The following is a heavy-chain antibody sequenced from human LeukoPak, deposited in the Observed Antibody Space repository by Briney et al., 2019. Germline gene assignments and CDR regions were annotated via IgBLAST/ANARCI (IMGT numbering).Heavy chain of an antibody. Sequence: PGGSLRLSCAASGFTFSSYWMSWVRQAPGKGLEWVANANQDGSEKYYVDSVKGRFTISRDNAKNSLYLQMNSLRAEDTAVYYCAREDTYSRGWYGPDYWGQGTLVTVSS. CDR1: GFTFSSYW. D-gene: IGHD6-19*01. CDR3: AREDTYSRGWYGPDY. V-gene: IGHV3-7*01. J-gene: IGHJ4*02. CDR2: ANQDGSEK.